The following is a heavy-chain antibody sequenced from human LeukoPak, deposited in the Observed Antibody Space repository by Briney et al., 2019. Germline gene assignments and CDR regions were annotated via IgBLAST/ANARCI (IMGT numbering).Heavy chain of an antibody. CDR1: GYSFTSYW. CDR2: IYPGDSDT. D-gene: IGHD6-13*01. CDR3: ARRGAPDYSSSWYDYYGMDV. J-gene: IGHJ6*02. V-gene: IGHV5-51*01. Sequence: GESLKISCKGSGYSFTSYWIGWVRQMPGKGLEWMGIIYPGDSDTRYSPSFQGQVTISADKSISTAYLQWSSLKASDTAMYYCARRGAPDYSSSWYDYYGMDVWGQGTTVTVSS.